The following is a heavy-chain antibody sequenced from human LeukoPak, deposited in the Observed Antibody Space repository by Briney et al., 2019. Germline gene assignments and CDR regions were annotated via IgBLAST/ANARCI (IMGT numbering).Heavy chain of an antibody. V-gene: IGHV3-30*18. CDR2: ISYDGSNK. CDR1: GFTFSSYG. Sequence: GRSLRLSCAASGFTFSSYGMHWVRQAPGKGLEWVAVISYDGSNKYYADSVKGRFTISRDNSKNTLYLQMNSLRAEDTAVFYCGKAPGGCSSYSCFLLDYLGPGTLVTVSS. CDR3: GKAPGGCSSYSCFLLDY. J-gene: IGHJ4*02. D-gene: IGHD2-2*01.